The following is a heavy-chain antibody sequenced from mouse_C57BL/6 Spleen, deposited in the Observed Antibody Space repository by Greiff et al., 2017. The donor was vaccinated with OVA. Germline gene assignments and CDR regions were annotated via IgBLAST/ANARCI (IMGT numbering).Heavy chain of an antibody. CDR3: TVYYYGSGGFAY. Sequence: EVKLQESGGGLVQPGGSMKLSCVASGFTFSNYWMNWVRQSPEKGLEWVAQIRLKSDNYATHYAESVKGRFTISRDDSKSSVYLQMNNLRAEDTGIYYCTVYYYGSGGFAYWGQGTLVTVSA. D-gene: IGHD1-1*01. J-gene: IGHJ3*01. CDR2: IRLKSDNYAT. V-gene: IGHV6-3*01. CDR1: GFTFSNYW.